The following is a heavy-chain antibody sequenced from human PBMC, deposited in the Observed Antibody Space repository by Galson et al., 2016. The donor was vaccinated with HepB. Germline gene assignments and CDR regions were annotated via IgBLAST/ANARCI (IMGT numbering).Heavy chain of an antibody. D-gene: IGHD2-2*01. CDR2: ISYSGTA. CDR3: SRTSDLDF. Sequence: SETLSLTCTVSGGSISSGYYWGWIRQPPGKGLEWIGHISYSGTATYNPSLKSRVSISVDTSNDQFSLKLNSVTAADTAVYYCSRTSDLDFWGQGTLVTISS. V-gene: IGHV4-39*07. CDR1: GGSISSGYY. J-gene: IGHJ4*02.